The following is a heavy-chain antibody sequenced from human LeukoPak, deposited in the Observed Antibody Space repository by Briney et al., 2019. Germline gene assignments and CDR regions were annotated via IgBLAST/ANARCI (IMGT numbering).Heavy chain of an antibody. CDR3: TTDLGTYYHGSQRLIPIDY. J-gene: IGHJ4*02. V-gene: IGHV3-15*01. D-gene: IGHD3-10*01. Sequence: GGSLRLSCVDSGFTFTSAWMSWVRQAPGKGLEWIGRIKSKTDGETTNYAEPVRGRFTISRDDSKSAVYLQMNSPKIEDTAVYYCTTDLGTYYHGSQRLIPIDYWGQGTLVTVSS. CDR1: GFTFTSAW. CDR2: IKSKTDGETT.